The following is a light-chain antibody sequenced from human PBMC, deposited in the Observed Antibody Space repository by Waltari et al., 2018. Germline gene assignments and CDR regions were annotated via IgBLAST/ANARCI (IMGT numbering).Light chain of an antibody. Sequence: EIVLTQSPATLSLSPGQRATLSCRASESIASHLAWFRQKPGQPPRLLIYDASTRATGIPARSSGSGFGTDFTLTISSLEPEDFAVYFCQQGSMWPLTFGGGTTVEIK. CDR2: DAS. CDR3: QQGSMWPLT. CDR1: ESIASH. V-gene: IGKV3-11*01. J-gene: IGKJ4*01.